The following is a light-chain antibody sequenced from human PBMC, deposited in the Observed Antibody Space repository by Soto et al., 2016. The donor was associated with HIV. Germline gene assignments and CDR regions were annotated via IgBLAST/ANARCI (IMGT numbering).Light chain of an antibody. CDR3: QQYYSFPRT. J-gene: IGKJ2*02. Sequence: DIQMTQSPSSLSAYIGDRVTITCRASQMINSYLNWYQQKPGKAPKLLIYAASSLHVGVPSRFSGSGSGTDFTLTISCLQSEDFATYYCQQYYSFPRTFGQGTKLEIK. CDR1: QMINSY. CDR2: AAS. V-gene: IGKV1-39*01.